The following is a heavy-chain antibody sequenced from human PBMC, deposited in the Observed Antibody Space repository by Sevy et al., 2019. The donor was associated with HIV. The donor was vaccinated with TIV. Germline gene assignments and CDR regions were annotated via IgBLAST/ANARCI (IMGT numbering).Heavy chain of an antibody. D-gene: IGHD3-3*01. CDR2: IYWDDDK. J-gene: IGHJ5*02. CDR1: GFSLSTSGVG. CDR3: AHTYYDFWSGYYKGDWLDP. Sequence: SGPTLVKPTQTLTLTCTFSGFSLSTSGVGVGWIRQPPGKALEWLALIYWDDDKRYSPSLKSRLTITKDTSKNQVVLTMTNMDPVDTATYYCAHTYYDFWSGYYKGDWLDPWGQGTLVTVSS. V-gene: IGHV2-5*02.